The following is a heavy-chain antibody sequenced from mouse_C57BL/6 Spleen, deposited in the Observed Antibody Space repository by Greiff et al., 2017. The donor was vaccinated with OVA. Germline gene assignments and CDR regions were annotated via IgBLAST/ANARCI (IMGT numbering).Heavy chain of an antibody. CDR3: ARVGGNSFAY. Sequence: DVHLVESGGGLVKPGGSLKLSCAASGFTFSSYAMSWVRQTPEKRLEWVATISDGGSYTYYPDNVKGRFTISRDNAKNNLYLQMSHLKSEDTAMYYCARVGGNSFAYWGQGTLVTVSA. J-gene: IGHJ3*01. CDR2: ISDGGSYT. CDR1: GFTFSSYA. V-gene: IGHV5-4*01. D-gene: IGHD2-1*01.